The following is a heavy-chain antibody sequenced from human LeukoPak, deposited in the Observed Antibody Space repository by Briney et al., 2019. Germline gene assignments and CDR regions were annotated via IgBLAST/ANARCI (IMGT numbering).Heavy chain of an antibody. Sequence: SETLSLTCAVYGGSFSGYYWSWIRQPPGKGLEWIGEINHSGSTNYNPSLKGRVTISVDTSKNQFSLKLSSVTAADTAVYYCAREGYYYGMDVWGQGTTVTVSS. J-gene: IGHJ6*02. CDR3: AREGYYYGMDV. CDR2: INHSGST. CDR1: GGSFSGYY. V-gene: IGHV4-34*01.